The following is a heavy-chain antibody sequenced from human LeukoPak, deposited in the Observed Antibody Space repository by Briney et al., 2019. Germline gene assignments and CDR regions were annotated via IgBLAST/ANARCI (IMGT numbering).Heavy chain of an antibody. J-gene: IGHJ6*02. V-gene: IGHV5-51*01. CDR2: IYLADSDT. CDR3: TRHCSAYCYGVDL. Sequence: GESLNISCMGSGFSFTVYWVGWVRPMRGKGLEWRGIIYLADSDTSYSTSFQGHATISDYRSIRTAFLQWSSLTTSDTAPYYCTRHCSAYCYGVDLWG. D-gene: IGHD2-21*01. CDR1: GFSFTVYW.